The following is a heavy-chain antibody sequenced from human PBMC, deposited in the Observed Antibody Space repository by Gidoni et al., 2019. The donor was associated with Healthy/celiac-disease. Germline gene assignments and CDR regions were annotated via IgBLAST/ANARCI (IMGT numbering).Heavy chain of an antibody. CDR3: ARAQPMTTVTTTYNWFDP. D-gene: IGHD4-17*01. CDR2: IYTSGST. V-gene: IGHV4-61*02. Sequence: QVQLQESGPGLVKPSQTLSLTCTVSGGSISSGSYYWSWIRQPAGKGLEWIGRIYTSGSTNYNPSLKSRVTISVDTSKNQFSLKLSSVTAADTAVYYCARAQPMTTVTTTYNWFDPWGQGTLVTVSS. J-gene: IGHJ5*02. CDR1: GGSISSGSYY.